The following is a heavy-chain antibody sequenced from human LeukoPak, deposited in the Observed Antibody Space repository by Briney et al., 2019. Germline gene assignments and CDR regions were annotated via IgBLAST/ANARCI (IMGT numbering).Heavy chain of an antibody. V-gene: IGHV3-53*04. D-gene: IGHD1-7*01. Sequence: PGGSLRLSCAASGFTVSSNYMSWVRQAPGKGLEWVSVIYSGGSTYYADSVKGRLTISRHNSKNTLYLQMNSLRAEDTAVYYCARVLTGTGFDYWGQGTLVTVSS. J-gene: IGHJ4*02. CDR2: IYSGGST. CDR1: GFTVSSNY. CDR3: ARVLTGTGFDY.